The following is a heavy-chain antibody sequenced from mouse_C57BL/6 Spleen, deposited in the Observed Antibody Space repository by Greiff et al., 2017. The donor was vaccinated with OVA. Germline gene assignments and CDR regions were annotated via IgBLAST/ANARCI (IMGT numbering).Heavy chain of an antibody. CDR2: IYPGDGDT. D-gene: IGHD1-1*01. CDR1: GYAFSSYW. J-gene: IGHJ1*03. V-gene: IGHV1-80*01. Sequence: QVQLQQSGAELVKPGASVKISCKASGYAFSSYWMNWVKQRPGKGLEWIGQIYPGDGDTNYNGKFKGKATLTADKSSSTAYMQLSSLTSEDSAVYFCARYYYGISYVGWYFDVWGTGTTVTVSS. CDR3: ARYYYGISYVGWYFDV.